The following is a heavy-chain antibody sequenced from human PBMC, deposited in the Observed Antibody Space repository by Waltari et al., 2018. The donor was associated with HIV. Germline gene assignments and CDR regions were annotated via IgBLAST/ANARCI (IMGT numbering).Heavy chain of an antibody. CDR3: ARDGVGDAAFDY. D-gene: IGHD1-26*01. CDR1: GYNFTAYY. J-gene: IGHJ4*02. Sequence: QVQLLQSGPEVRKPGASVQVSCRASGYNFTAYYRHWVRQAPGQGLEWMEWINPNKGNTHLTQRFKGKVTMTRVTSIRTAYLEMRRLKSDDTAIYYGARDGVGDAAFDYWGQGTLVTVS. V-gene: IGHV1-2*02. CDR2: INPNKGNT.